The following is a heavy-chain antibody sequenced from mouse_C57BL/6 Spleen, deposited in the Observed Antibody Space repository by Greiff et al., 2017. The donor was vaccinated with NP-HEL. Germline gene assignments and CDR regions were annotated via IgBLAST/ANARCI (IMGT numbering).Heavy chain of an antibody. CDR1: GYTFTDYY. CDR3: ARWTIVHYFDY. J-gene: IGHJ2*01. Sequence: EVQLQQSGPELVKPGASVKISCKASGYTFTDYYMNWVKQSHGKSLEWIGDINPNNGGTSYNQKFKGKATLTVDKSSSTAYMELRSLTSEDSAVYYCARWTIVHYFDYWGQGTTLTVSS. V-gene: IGHV1-26*01. D-gene: IGHD2-5*01. CDR2: INPNNGGT.